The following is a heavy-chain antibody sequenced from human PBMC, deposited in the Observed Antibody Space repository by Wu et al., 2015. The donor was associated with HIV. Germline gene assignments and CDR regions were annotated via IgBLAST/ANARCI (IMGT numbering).Heavy chain of an antibody. V-gene: IGHV1-69*13. CDR3: AREAEITMIVVVTSTFDY. D-gene: IGHD3-22*01. J-gene: IGHJ4*02. CDR2: IIPIFGTA. Sequence: QVQLVQSGAEVKKPGSSVKVSCKASGGTFSSYAISWVRQAPGQGLEWMGRIIPIFGTANYAQKFQGRVTITADESTSTAYMELSSLRSEDTAVYYCAREAEITMIVVVTSTFDYWGQGTLVTSPQ. CDR1: GGTFSSYA.